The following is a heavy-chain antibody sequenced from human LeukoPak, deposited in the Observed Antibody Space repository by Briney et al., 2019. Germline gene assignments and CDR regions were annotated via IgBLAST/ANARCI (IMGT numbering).Heavy chain of an antibody. CDR2: IYPGDSDT. Sequence: GESLKISCKGSGYSFTSSWIGWVRQLPGKGLEWMGIIYPGDSDTTYSPSIQGLVTMSADKSIRTAYLQWSSLKASDTAMYYCARIRDGYNSLFDCWGQGTLVTVSS. V-gene: IGHV5-51*01. CDR3: ARIRDGYNSLFDC. J-gene: IGHJ4*02. CDR1: GYSFTSSW. D-gene: IGHD5-24*01.